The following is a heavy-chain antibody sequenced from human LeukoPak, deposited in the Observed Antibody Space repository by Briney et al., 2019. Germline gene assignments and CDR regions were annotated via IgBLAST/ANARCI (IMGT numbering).Heavy chain of an antibody. J-gene: IGHJ5*02. CDR1: GGSISSYY. Sequence: SETLSITCTAPGGSISSYYWSWIRQPPGKALEWIGYIYYSGNTNYNPSLKSPVTISVDTSKNQFSLKLSSVTAADTAVYYCARDSARYSSGPGWFDPWGQGTLVTVSS. CDR3: ARDSARYSSGPGWFDP. D-gene: IGHD6-19*01. V-gene: IGHV4-59*01. CDR2: IYYSGNT.